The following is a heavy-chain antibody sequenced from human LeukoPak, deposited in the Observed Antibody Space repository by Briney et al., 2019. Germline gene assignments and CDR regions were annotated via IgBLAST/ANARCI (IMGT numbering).Heavy chain of an antibody. D-gene: IGHD2-15*01. CDR2: IYTSGST. J-gene: IGHJ4*02. V-gene: IGHV4-61*02. CDR3: ARMVGAADY. Sequence: PSETLSLTCIVSGGSISSGNYYWSWIRQPAGKGLGWIGRIYTSGSTNYNPSLKSRVTISVDTSKNQFSLKLSSVTAADTAVYYCARMVGAADYWGQGTLVTVSS. CDR1: GGSISSGNYY.